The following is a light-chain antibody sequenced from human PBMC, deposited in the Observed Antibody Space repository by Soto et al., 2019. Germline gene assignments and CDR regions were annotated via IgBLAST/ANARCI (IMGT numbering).Light chain of an antibody. Sequence: EIVITQSPATLSVSPGERATLSCRASQSVSSNLAWYQQKPGQAPRLLIYGASTRATGIPARFSGSGSGTEXTLTISSLQSEDFAVYYCQQYNNWPAWTLGQG. V-gene: IGKV3-15*01. CDR3: QQYNNWPAWT. J-gene: IGKJ1*01. CDR1: QSVSSN. CDR2: GAS.